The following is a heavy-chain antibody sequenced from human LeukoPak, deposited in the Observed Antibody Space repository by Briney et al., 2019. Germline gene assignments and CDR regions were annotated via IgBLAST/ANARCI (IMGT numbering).Heavy chain of an antibody. D-gene: IGHD4-17*01. J-gene: IGHJ3*02. CDR3: ARVWGGYGDYVRGDAFDI. Sequence: ASVKVSCKASGYTFTGYYMHWVRQAPGQGLEWMGWINPNSGGTNYAQKFQGRVTMTRDTSISTAYMELSRLRSDDTAVYYCARVWGGYGDYVRGDAFDIWGQGTMVTVSS. CDR2: INPNSGGT. V-gene: IGHV1-2*02. CDR1: GYTFTGYY.